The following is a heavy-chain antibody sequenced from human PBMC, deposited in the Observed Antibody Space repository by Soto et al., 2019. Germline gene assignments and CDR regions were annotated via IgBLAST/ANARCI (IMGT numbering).Heavy chain of an antibody. J-gene: IGHJ3*02. D-gene: IGHD1-26*01. V-gene: IGHV3-30*18. CDR3: AKEDGGSSGAFDI. Sequence: GGSLRLSCAASGFTFSSYGMHWVRQAPGKGLEWVAVISYDGSNKYYADSVKGRFTISRDDSKNTLYLQMNSLRAEDTAVYYCAKEDGGSSGAFDIWGQGTMVTVSS. CDR1: GFTFSSYG. CDR2: ISYDGSNK.